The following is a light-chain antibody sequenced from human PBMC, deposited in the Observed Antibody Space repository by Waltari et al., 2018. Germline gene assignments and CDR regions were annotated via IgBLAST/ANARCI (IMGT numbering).Light chain of an antibody. V-gene: IGLV2-14*03. CDR2: DVP. J-gene: IGLJ2*01. CDR1: SSDVGGYNY. Sequence: QSALTQPASVSGSPGQSITISCTGTSSDVGGYNYVSWYQQHPGKAPTLMIYDVPNRPSGVSNRFSGSKSGNTASLTISGLQAEDEADYYCSSYTSSGTGVLFGGGTKLSVL. CDR3: SSYTSSGTGVL.